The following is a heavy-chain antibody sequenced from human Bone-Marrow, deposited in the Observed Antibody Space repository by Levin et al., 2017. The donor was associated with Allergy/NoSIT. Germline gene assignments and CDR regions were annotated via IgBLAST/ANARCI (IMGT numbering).Heavy chain of an antibody. CDR3: ARECN. J-gene: IGHJ4*02. V-gene: IGHV3-7*01. CDR1: GFRFRNNW. Sequence: GGSLRLSCAASGFRFRNNWMSWVRQAPGKGLEWVANIEPDGSDKYYVDSVKGRFTISRDNAKNSLYLQMDSLRAEDTAVYYCARECNWGQGTLVTVSS. CDR2: IEPDGSDK.